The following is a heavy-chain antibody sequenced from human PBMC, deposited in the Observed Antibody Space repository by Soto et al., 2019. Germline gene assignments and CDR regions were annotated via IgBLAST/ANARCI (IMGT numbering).Heavy chain of an antibody. CDR3: ARESDIVTTIRPRGENYFDY. CDR2: IYYSGST. Sequence: SETLSLTCTVSGGSIRSDGYYWSWVRQHPGKGLEWIGYIYYSGSTYYNPSLKSRVTISVDTSKNQFSLKLSSVTAADTAVYYCARESDIVTTIRPRGENYFDYWGQGTLVTVSS. CDR1: GGSIRSDGYY. D-gene: IGHD5-12*01. V-gene: IGHV4-31*03. J-gene: IGHJ4*02.